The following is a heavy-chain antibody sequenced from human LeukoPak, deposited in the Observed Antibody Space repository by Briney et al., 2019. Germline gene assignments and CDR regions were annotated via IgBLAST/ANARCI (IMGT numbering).Heavy chain of an antibody. D-gene: IGHD3-9*01. CDR2: INPSGGST. Sequence: ASVKVSCKASGYTFTSNYMHWVRQAPGQGLEWMGIINPSGGSTSYAQKFQGRVTMTRDTPTSTVYMELSSLRSEDTAVYYCARDVPNYDILTGYSGFDPWGQGTLVTVSS. CDR3: ARDVPNYDILTGYSGFDP. J-gene: IGHJ5*02. V-gene: IGHV1-46*01. CDR1: GYTFTSNY.